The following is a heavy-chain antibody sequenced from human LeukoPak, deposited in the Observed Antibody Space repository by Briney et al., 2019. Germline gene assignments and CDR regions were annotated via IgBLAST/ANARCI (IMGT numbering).Heavy chain of an antibody. D-gene: IGHD5-12*01. CDR3: ARDVYSGYNSIYAFHI. CDR1: GFTFSTYS. V-gene: IGHV3-21*01. CDR2: ISISSSYI. Sequence: GGSLRLSCAASGFTFSTYSMNWVRQAPGKGLEWVSSISISSSYIYYADSVKGRFTISRDNAKNSLYLQMNSLRAEDTAVYYCARDVYSGYNSIYAFHIWGQGTMVTASS. J-gene: IGHJ3*02.